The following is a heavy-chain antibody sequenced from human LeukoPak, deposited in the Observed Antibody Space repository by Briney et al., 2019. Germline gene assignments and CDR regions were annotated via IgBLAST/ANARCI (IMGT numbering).Heavy chain of an antibody. Sequence: GGSLRLSCAASGFTFSSYGMHWVRQAPGKGLEWVAVIWYDGSNKYYADSVKGRFTISRDNSKNTLCLQMNSLRAEDTAVYYCAREGVTRSDAFDIWGQGTMVTVSS. J-gene: IGHJ3*02. CDR3: AREGVTRSDAFDI. CDR1: GFTFSSYG. CDR2: IWYDGSNK. V-gene: IGHV3-33*01. D-gene: IGHD2-2*01.